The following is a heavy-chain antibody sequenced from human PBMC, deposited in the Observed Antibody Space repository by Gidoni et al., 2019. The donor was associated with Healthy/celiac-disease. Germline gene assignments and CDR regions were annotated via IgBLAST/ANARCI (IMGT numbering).Heavy chain of an antibody. CDR2: IYWDDDK. V-gene: IGHV2-5*02. D-gene: IGHD1-26*01. Sequence: QITLKESGPTLVKPTQPLTLPCTFSGFSLSTSGVGVGWIRQPPGKALEWLALIYWDDDKRYSPSLKSRLTITKDTSKSQVVLTMTNMDPVDTATYYCAHKGVVGATLFDYWGQGTLVTVSS. J-gene: IGHJ4*02. CDR3: AHKGVVGATLFDY. CDR1: GFSLSTSGVG.